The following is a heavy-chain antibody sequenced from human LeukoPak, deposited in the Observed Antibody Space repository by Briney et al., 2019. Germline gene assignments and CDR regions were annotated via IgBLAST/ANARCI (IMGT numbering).Heavy chain of an antibody. CDR2: IDPSDSYT. V-gene: IGHV5-10-1*01. CDR1: GYSFTSYW. Sequence: GESLKISCKGSGYSFTSYWISWVRQMPGKGLEWMGRIDPSDSYTNYSPSFQGHVTISADKSISTAYLQWSSLKASDTAMYYCARQEKHGYYGSGGYYTSDYWGQGTLVTVSS. CDR3: ARQEKHGYYGSGGYYTSDY. D-gene: IGHD3-10*01. J-gene: IGHJ4*02.